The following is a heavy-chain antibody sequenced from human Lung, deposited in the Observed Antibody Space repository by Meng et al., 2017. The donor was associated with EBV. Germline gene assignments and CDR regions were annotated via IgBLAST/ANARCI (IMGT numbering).Heavy chain of an antibody. J-gene: IGHJ1*01. Sequence: QVEWVQLGAEVQRPGSSVKVSCKASGVTFSRYPINWLRPAPGQGLEWMAEIHPKFATTNFAKNFQGRVTLSADESSTTVYMELTCLRSEDTAVYYCAQQLLPMGAFFQHWGQGTLVTVSS. CDR2: IHPKFATT. CDR3: AQQLLPMGAFFQH. V-gene: IGHV1-69*01. CDR1: GVTFSRYP. D-gene: IGHD2/OR15-2a*01.